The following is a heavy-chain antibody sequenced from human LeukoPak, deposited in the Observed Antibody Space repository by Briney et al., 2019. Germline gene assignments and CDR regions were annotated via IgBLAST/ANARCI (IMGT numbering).Heavy chain of an antibody. J-gene: IGHJ4*02. V-gene: IGHV4-34*01. CDR2: INHSGST. CDR3: ASLRPPAATTSFDY. Sequence: PSETLSLTCAVCGGSFSGYYWSWIRQPPGKGLEWIGEINHSGSTNYNPSLKSRVTISVDTSKNQFSLKLSSVTAADTAVYYCASLRPPAATTSFDYWGQGTLVTVSS. CDR1: GGSFSGYY. D-gene: IGHD6-25*01.